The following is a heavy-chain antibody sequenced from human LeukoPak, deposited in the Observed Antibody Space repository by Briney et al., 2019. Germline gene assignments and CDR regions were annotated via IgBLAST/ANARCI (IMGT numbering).Heavy chain of an antibody. CDR2: ISGSGGST. V-gene: IGHV3-23*01. CDR1: GFTFDDYA. CDR3: AKLKALPRDAFDI. J-gene: IGHJ3*02. Sequence: GGSLRLSCAASGFTFDDYAMHWVRQAPGKGLEWVSGISGSGGSTYYADSVKGRFTISRDNSKNTLYLQMNSLRAEDTAVYYCAKLKALPRDAFDIWGQGTMVTVSS.